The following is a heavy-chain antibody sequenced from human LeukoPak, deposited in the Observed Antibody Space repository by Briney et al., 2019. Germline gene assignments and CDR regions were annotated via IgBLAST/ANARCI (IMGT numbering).Heavy chain of an antibody. Sequence: SETLSLTCTVSGGSISSSSYYWGWIRQPPGKGLEWIGSIYYSGSTYYNPSLKSRVTISVDTSKNQFSLKLSSVTAADTAVYYCAGGGDYGDYVRYFDYWGRGTLVTVSS. CDR1: GGSISSSSYY. CDR3: AGGGDYGDYVRYFDY. D-gene: IGHD4-17*01. V-gene: IGHV4-39*07. J-gene: IGHJ4*02. CDR2: IYYSGST.